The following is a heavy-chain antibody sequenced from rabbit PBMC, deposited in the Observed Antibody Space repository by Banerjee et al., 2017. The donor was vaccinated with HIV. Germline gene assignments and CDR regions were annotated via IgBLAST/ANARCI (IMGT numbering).Heavy chain of an antibody. V-gene: IGHV1S47*01. J-gene: IGHJ4*01. D-gene: IGHD6-1*01. CDR3: ARGTYGYDGYTYVRLYYFNL. CDR1: GFSLSSYA. CDR2: IDPVFGST. Sequence: QEQLVESGGGLVQPGGSLKLSCKASGFSLSSYAMNWVRQAPGKGLEWIGYIDPVFGSTYYASWVNGRFTISSHNAQNTLYLQLNSLTAADTATYFCARGTYGYDGYTYVRLYYFNLWGPGTLVTVS.